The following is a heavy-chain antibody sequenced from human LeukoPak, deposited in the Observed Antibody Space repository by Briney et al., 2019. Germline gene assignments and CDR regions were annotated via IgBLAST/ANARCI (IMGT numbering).Heavy chain of an antibody. D-gene: IGHD2-15*01. CDR1: DYNFASYW. CDR2: IFPADADT. Sequence: LGESVKISCKSSDYNFASYWIGWVRQKTGKGVELMGIIFPADADTRYRPSLQGQVIISVDKSITTASLQWSSLKASDTATYYCARRREGGFDIWGQGTRVTVSS. CDR3: ARRREGGFDI. J-gene: IGHJ3*02. V-gene: IGHV5-51*01.